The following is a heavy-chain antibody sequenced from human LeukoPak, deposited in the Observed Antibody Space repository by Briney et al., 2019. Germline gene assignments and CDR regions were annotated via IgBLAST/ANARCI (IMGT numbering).Heavy chain of an antibody. CDR2: FIPIVGIE. D-gene: IGHD6-25*01. CDR3: ARDLRAARGQRTVDDAFYI. J-gene: IGHJ3*02. V-gene: IGHV1-69*04. CDR1: GATFTRYA. Sequence: SVKLSCKASGATFTRYAISWVRQAPGQGLGWRGRFIPIVGIENYARKCQGRVTLTAGKHTSPAYMELSSLRSEDTAVYYCARDLRAARGQRTVDDAFYIWGQGTIGTPSS.